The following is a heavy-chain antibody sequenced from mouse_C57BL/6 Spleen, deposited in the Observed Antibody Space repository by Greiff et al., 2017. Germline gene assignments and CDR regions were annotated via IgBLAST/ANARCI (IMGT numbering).Heavy chain of an antibody. J-gene: IGHJ1*03. Sequence: VKLQESGAELVKPGASVKLSCKASGYTFTEYTIHWVKQRSGQGLEWIGWVYPGGGSIKYNEKFKDKWTLTADKSSSTVYMELSRRTSEDSAVYFCARHEDWEEGDWYFDVWGTGTTVTVSS. CDR3: ARHEDWEEGDWYFDV. CDR2: VYPGGGSI. D-gene: IGHD4-1*01. CDR1: GYTFTEYT. V-gene: IGHV1-62-2*01.